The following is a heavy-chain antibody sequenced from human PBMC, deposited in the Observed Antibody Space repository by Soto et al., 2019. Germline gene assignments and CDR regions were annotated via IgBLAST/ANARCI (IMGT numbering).Heavy chain of an antibody. J-gene: IGHJ4*02. Sequence: QVQLQESGPGLVKPSPTLSLTCTVSGGSISSGGYFWSWIRQHPGQGLEWVGFLYYSGSTFYNPSLKSRVTISVDTSKNQFSLKLSSVTAADTAVYYCARGTTVTTGLFDYWGQGTLVTVSS. CDR2: LYYSGST. CDR1: GGSISSGGYF. CDR3: ARGTTVTTGLFDY. V-gene: IGHV4-31*03. D-gene: IGHD4-4*01.